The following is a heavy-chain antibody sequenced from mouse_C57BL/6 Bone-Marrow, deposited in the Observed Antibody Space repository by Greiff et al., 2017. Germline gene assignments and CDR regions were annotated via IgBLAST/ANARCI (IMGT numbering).Heavy chain of an antibody. V-gene: IGHV5-4*01. CDR1: GFTFSSYA. CDR2: ISDGGSYT. CDR3: ARDRYYAMDY. Sequence: EVQVVESGGGLVKPGGSLKLSCAASGFTFSSYAMSWVRQTPEKRLEWVATISDGGSYTYYPDNVKGRFTISRDTAKNNLYLQMSHLKSEDTALYYCARDRYYAMDYWGQGTSVTVSA. J-gene: IGHJ4*01.